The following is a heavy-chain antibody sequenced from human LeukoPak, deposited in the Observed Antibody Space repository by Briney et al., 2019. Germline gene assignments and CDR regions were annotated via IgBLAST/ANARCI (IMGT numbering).Heavy chain of an antibody. Sequence: GESLEISCKGSGYSFTSYWIGWVRQMPGKGLEWMGIIYPGDSDTRYSPSFQGQVTISADKSISTAYLQWSSLKASDTAMYYCARHLVVVVADDAFDIWGQGTMVTVSS. CDR2: IYPGDSDT. J-gene: IGHJ3*02. CDR1: GYSFTSYW. CDR3: ARHLVVVVADDAFDI. D-gene: IGHD2-15*01. V-gene: IGHV5-51*01.